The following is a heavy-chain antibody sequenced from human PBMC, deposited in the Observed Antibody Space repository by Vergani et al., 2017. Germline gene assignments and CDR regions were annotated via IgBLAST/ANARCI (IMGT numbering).Heavy chain of an antibody. Sequence: QVQLVQSGAEVKKPGASVKVSCKASGYTFSTYGISWVRQAPGQGLEWMGWISAYNGNTNYPEKFQGRLTMTTDTSTRTAYMELRSLRSDDTAVYYCARDPESFGGTNWFDPWGQGTLVTVSS. V-gene: IGHV1-18*01. J-gene: IGHJ5*02. D-gene: IGHD3-16*01. CDR1: GYTFSTYG. CDR3: ARDPESFGGTNWFDP. CDR2: ISAYNGNT.